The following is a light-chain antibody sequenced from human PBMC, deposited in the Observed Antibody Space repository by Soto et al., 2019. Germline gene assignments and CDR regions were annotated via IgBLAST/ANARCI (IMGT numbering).Light chain of an antibody. CDR1: QSVSGA. V-gene: IGKV3-15*01. CDR3: QQYKNWYT. Sequence: IVMTQSPATLPVSPGERATLSCRASQSVSGALAWYQQKPGQAPRLLIYDTSTRATGIPDRFSGSGSGTYFTLTISSLQFEDFAVYYCQQYKNWYTFGQGTKLEI. J-gene: IGKJ2*01. CDR2: DTS.